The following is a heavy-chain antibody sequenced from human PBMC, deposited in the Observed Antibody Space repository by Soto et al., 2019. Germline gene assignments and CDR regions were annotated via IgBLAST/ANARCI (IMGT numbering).Heavy chain of an antibody. CDR3: AKDMRGGSSSSRYFYGMDV. Sequence: EVQLVESGGGLVQPGRSLRLSCAASGFSFDDYAMHWVRQAPGKGLEWVSGISWNSGTIYYADSLKGRFTISRDNAKNSLYLQMNSLRAEDTAFYYCAKDMRGGSSSSRYFYGMDVWAKGPRSPSP. V-gene: IGHV3-9*01. D-gene: IGHD6-13*01. J-gene: IGHJ6*02. CDR1: GFSFDDYA. CDR2: ISWNSGTI.